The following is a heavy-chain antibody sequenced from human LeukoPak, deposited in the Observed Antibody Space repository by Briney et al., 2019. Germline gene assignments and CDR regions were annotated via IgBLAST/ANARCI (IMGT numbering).Heavy chain of an antibody. CDR2: ISGSGGSA. Sequence: GGSLRLSCAASGFTFSSYAMSWVRQAPGKGLKWVSAISGSGGSAYYADSVKGRFTISRDNSKNTLYLQMNSLRAEDTAVYYCAKDGGHSSGWYRGHDAFDIWGQGTMVTVSS. CDR1: GFTFSSYA. D-gene: IGHD6-19*01. J-gene: IGHJ3*02. V-gene: IGHV3-23*01. CDR3: AKDGGHSSGWYRGHDAFDI.